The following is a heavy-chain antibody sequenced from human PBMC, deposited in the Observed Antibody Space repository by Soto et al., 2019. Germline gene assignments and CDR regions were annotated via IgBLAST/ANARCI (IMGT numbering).Heavy chain of an antibody. J-gene: IGHJ3*02. CDR1: GFTFTSYD. CDR2: IGTAGDT. Sequence: EVQLVESGGGLVQPGGSLRLSCAASGFTFTSYDMHWVRQAPGKGLEWVSGIGTAGDTFYLGSVKGRFTISKDNAKNSLFLQMNSLRAGDTAVYYCVRDGWYMGDAFDIWGQGTMVTVSS. D-gene: IGHD6-19*01. CDR3: VRDGWYMGDAFDI. V-gene: IGHV3-13*04.